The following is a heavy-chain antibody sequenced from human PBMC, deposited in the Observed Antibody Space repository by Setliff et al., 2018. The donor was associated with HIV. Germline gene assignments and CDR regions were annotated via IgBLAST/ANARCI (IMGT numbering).Heavy chain of an antibody. D-gene: IGHD3-10*01. CDR1: GFTFSHYA. CDR2: IKSNIDGGTR. J-gene: IGHJ6*02. CDR3: ARKLRPGHGVDV. Sequence: RLSCAASGFTFSHYAMHWVRQAPGKGLEWVGRIKSNIDGGTRDYAAPVKGRFTISRDDSKNTVYLQMNSLRADDTAIYYCARKLRPGHGVDVWGQGTTVTVSS. V-gene: IGHV3-15*05.